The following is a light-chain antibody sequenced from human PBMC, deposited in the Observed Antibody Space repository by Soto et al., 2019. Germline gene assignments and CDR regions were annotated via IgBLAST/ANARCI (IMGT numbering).Light chain of an antibody. J-gene: IGKJ1*01. Sequence: DIQMTQSPSSLSASVGDRFTITCRASQSISTYLNWYQQKAGLAPKLLIYAASSLQSGVPSRFSGSGSGTDFTLTISSLQPEDFATYYCQQTYSNHPTFDKGTKVDI. CDR2: AAS. CDR3: QQTYSNHPT. CDR1: QSISTY. V-gene: IGKV1-39*01.